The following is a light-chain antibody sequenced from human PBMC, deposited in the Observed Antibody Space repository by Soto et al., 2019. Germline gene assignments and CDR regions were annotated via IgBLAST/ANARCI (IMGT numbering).Light chain of an antibody. CDR2: EGS. V-gene: IGLV2-23*03. Sequence: QAVVTQPASVSGSPGQSITISCTGTSSDVGSYNLVSWYQQHPGKAPKLMIYEGSKRPSGVSNRFSGSKSGNTASLTISGLQAEDEADYYCCSYAGSSTFRVVFGGGTKLTVL. CDR3: CSYAGSSTFRVV. J-gene: IGLJ2*01. CDR1: SSDVGSYNL.